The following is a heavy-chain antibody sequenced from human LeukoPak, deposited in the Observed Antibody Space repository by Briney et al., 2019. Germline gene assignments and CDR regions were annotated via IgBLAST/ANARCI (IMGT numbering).Heavy chain of an antibody. CDR2: IYHSGGT. Sequence: SETLSLTCTVSGGSINDASWNWIRKPPGQGLEWIGYIYHSGGTNYNPSLKSRVTISLDTSKNQFSLKLSSVTAPDTAVYYCARVGTYYRSLDSWGQGTLVTVSS. CDR1: GGSINDAS. V-gene: IGHV4-59*01. D-gene: IGHD3-10*01. CDR3: ARVGTYYRSLDS. J-gene: IGHJ4*02.